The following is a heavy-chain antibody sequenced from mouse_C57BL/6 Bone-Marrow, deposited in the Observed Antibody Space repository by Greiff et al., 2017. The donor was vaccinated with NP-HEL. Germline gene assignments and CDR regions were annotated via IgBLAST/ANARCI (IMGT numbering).Heavy chain of an antibody. V-gene: IGHV3-6*01. CDR2: ISYDGSN. Sequence: EVQLQESGPGLVKPSQSLSLTCSVTGYSITSGYYWNWIRQFPGNKLEWMGYISYDGSNNYNPSLKNRISITRDTSKNQFFLKLNSVTTEDTATYYCARESYYGSYWYFDVWGTGTTVTVSS. CDR1: GYSITSGYY. D-gene: IGHD1-1*01. CDR3: ARESYYGSYWYFDV. J-gene: IGHJ1*03.